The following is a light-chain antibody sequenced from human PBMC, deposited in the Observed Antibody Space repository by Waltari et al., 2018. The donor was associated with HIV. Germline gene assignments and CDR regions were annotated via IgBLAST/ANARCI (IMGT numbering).Light chain of an antibody. V-gene: IGLV1-44*01. CDR3: AAWDDSLSGSVV. CDR2: RNT. J-gene: IGLJ2*01. Sequence: SVLTHPPSASGAPGQGVSISCSGGNSRLGRSDLSWSQQLPGTAPKLLIHRNTQRPSGAPDRFPGSKSGTSASLAIGVLQSEDEADYYCAAWDDSLSGSVVFGGGTKLTVL. CDR1: NSRLGRSD.